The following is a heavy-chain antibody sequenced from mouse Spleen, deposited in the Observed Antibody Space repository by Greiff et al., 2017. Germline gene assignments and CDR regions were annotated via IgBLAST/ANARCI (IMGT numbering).Heavy chain of an antibody. CDR1: GYTFTGYW. CDR3: ARWGTGWYFDV. J-gene: IGHJ1*03. CDR2: ILPGSGST. D-gene: IGHD3-3*01. Sequence: QVQLQQSGAELMKPGASVKLSCKATGYTFTGYWIEWVKQRPGHGLEWIGEILPGSGSTNYNGKFKGKATFTADTSSNTAYMQLSSLTTEDSAIYYCARWGTGWYFDVWGTGTTVTVSS. V-gene: IGHV1-9*01.